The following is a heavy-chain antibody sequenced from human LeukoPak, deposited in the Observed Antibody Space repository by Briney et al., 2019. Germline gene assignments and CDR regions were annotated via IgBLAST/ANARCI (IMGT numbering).Heavy chain of an antibody. J-gene: IGHJ3*02. CDR2: IYHRGST. CDR3: ARNNTRIVSRDSSRRRANVFDI. V-gene: IGHV4-38-2*01. D-gene: IGHD6-13*01. Sequence: SQTLSLTCAVSASSVSSAYYWSCIRQPPGRRLEWVGSIYHRGSTYYPPSLSSPVTISVDTPKKQFSLKLSSVTAADTAVYYSARNNTRIVSRDSSRRRANVFDIWGQGTMVTVSS. CDR1: ASSVSSAYY.